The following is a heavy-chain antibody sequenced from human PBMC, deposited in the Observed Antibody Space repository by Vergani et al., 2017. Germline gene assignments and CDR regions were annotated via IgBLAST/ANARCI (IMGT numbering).Heavy chain of an antibody. CDR1: GLTFSSYS. J-gene: IGHJ6*02. Sequence: EVQLVESGGSVVKPGGSLRLSCAASGLTFSSYSMTWVRQAPGKGLQWVSAISGSGGNTFYTDSVKGRFTISRDNSKDTLYLQMNSLRVEDTAIYYCAKARDPNCKGGNCYSYYYGLDLWGQGTTVTVSS. CDR2: ISGSGGNT. V-gene: IGHV3-23*04. D-gene: IGHD2-21*01. CDR3: AKARDPNCKGGNCYSYYYGLDL.